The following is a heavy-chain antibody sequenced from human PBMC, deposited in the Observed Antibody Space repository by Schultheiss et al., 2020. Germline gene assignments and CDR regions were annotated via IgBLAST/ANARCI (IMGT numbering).Heavy chain of an antibody. D-gene: IGHD3-3*02. J-gene: IGHJ4*02. CDR3: TTIPGRPEGHFWSGYYRRSGSY. Sequence: GESLKISCAASGFTFSNAWMSWVRQAPGKGLEWVGRIKSKTDGGTTDYAAPVKGRFTISRDDSKNTLYLQMNSLKTEDTAVYYCTTIPGRPEGHFWSGYYRRSGSYWGQGTLVTVSS. CDR1: GFTFSNAW. V-gene: IGHV3-15*01. CDR2: IKSKTDGGTT.